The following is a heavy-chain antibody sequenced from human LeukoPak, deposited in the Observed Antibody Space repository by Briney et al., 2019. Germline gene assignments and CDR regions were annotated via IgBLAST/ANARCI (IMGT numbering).Heavy chain of an antibody. Sequence: GGSLRLSCAASGFTFSGSEINWLRQAPGKGLEWISYISSSGTTIYYSDSVKGRFTISRDNAKNSLTLQMNSLRVEDTAAYYCARDRRLHNWGQGTLVTVSS. V-gene: IGHV3-48*03. CDR1: GFTFSGSE. D-gene: IGHD1-14*01. CDR3: ARDRRLHN. CDR2: ISSSGTTI. J-gene: IGHJ4*02.